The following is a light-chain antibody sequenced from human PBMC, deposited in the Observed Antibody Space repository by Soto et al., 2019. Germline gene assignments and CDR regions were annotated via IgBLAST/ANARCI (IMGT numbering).Light chain of an antibody. J-gene: IGLJ2*01. Sequence: QSVLTQPASVSGSPGQSITISCTGTSSDVGGYSYVSWYQQHPGKTPKLMIYEVSNRPSGVSHRFAGSKSGNTASLTISGLQTEDDADYYCSSFSPITQEVFGGGTQLTVL. CDR1: SSDVGGYSY. CDR2: EVS. V-gene: IGLV2-14*01. CDR3: SSFSPITQEV.